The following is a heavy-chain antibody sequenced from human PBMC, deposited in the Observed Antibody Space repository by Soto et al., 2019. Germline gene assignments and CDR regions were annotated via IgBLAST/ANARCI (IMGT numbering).Heavy chain of an antibody. CDR2: ISYDGSNK. V-gene: IGHV3-30-3*01. Sequence: PGGSLRLSCAASGFTFSSYAMHWVRQAPGKGLEWVAVISYDGSNKYYADSVKGRFTISIDNSKNTLYLQMNSLRAEDTAVYYCARDGDTAMVLYYFDYWGQGTLVTVSS. CDR1: GFTFSSYA. J-gene: IGHJ4*02. D-gene: IGHD5-18*01. CDR3: ARDGDTAMVLYYFDY.